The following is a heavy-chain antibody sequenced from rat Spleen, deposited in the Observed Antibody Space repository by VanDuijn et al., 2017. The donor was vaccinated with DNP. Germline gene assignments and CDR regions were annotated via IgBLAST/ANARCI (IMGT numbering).Heavy chain of an antibody. CDR1: GYSITGNY. J-gene: IGHJ2*01. CDR3: ARWTRYFDY. D-gene: IGHD1-4*01. V-gene: IGHV3-1*01. CDR2: INYSGST. Sequence: EVQLQESGPGLVKPSQSLSLTCSVTGYSITGNYWGWIRKFPGNKMEYIGHINYSGSTSYNPSLKRRISITRDTSKNTFFLQFNSVTTVDTATYYCARWTRYFDYWGQGVMVTVSS.